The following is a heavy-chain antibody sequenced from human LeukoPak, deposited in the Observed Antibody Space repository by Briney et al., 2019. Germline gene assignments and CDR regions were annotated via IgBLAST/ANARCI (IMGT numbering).Heavy chain of an antibody. CDR1: GGTFSSYA. Sequence: ASVKVSCKASGGTFSSYAISWVRQAPGQGLEWMGGIIPIFGTANYAQKFQGRVTITADKSTSTAYMELSSLRSEDTAVYYCARGTITMVRGVMDYYGMDVWGKGTRSPSPQ. CDR2: IIPIFGTA. V-gene: IGHV1-69*06. CDR3: ARGTITMVRGVMDYYGMDV. J-gene: IGHJ6*04. D-gene: IGHD3-10*01.